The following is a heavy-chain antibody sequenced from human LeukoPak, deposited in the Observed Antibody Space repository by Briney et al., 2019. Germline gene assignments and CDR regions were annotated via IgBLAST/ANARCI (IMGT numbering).Heavy chain of an antibody. CDR3: VRDGDTSGYTN. D-gene: IGHD3-22*01. V-gene: IGHV3-7*01. CDR1: XXTXSSYW. J-gene: IGHJ4*02. Sequence: PGXSXXXXCXXSXXTXSSYWXXWVRQAPGKGLEWVANIKQDGSEKYYVDSVKGRFTISRDNAKNSLYLQMNSLRAEDTAVYSCVRDGDTSGYTNWGQGTLVTVSS. CDR2: IKQDGSEK.